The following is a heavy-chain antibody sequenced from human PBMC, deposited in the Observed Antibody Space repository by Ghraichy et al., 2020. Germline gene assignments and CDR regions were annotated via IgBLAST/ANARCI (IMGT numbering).Heavy chain of an antibody. Sequence: SVKVSCKASGGTFSSYAISWVRQAPGQGLEWMGGIIPIFGTANYAQKFQGRVTITADESTSTAYMELSSLRSEDTAVYYCARSCSSTSCYGDYYYYYYMDVWGKGTTVTVSS. CDR1: GGTFSSYA. J-gene: IGHJ6*03. CDR2: IIPIFGTA. V-gene: IGHV1-69*13. CDR3: ARSCSSTSCYGDYYYYYYMDV. D-gene: IGHD2-2*01.